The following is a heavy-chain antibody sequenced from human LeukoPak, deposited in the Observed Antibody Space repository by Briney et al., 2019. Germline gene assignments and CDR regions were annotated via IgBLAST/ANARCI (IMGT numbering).Heavy chain of an antibody. D-gene: IGHD3-3*01. CDR1: GFTFSSYS. Sequence: GGSLRLSCAASGFTFSSYSMNWVRQAPGKGLEWVSSISSSSYIYYADSVKGRFTISRDNAKNSLYLQMNSLRAEDTAVYYCARDDVTIFGVVAYYYYYMDVWGKGTTVTVSS. J-gene: IGHJ6*03. V-gene: IGHV3-21*01. CDR3: ARDDVTIFGVVAYYYYYMDV. CDR2: ISSSSYI.